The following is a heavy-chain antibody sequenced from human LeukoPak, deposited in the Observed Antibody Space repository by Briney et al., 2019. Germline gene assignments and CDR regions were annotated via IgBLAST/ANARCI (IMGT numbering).Heavy chain of an antibody. J-gene: IGHJ4*02. D-gene: IGHD3-10*01. CDR2: IYTSGST. CDR3: AGTVDRGVHPYYFDS. CDR1: GYSISSGYY. V-gene: IGHV4-4*07. Sequence: PSETLSLTCTVSGYSISSGYYWSWIRQPAGKGLEWIGRIYTSGSTNYNPSLKSRVTMSVDTSKNQFSLKLSSVTAADTAVYYCAGTVDRGVHPYYFDSWGQGTLVTVSS.